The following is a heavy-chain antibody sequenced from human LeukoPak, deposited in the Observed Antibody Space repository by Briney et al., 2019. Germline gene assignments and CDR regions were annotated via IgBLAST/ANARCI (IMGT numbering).Heavy chain of an antibody. CDR1: GFTFSSYW. V-gene: IGHV3-74*01. CDR3: ARDKKYYYYMDV. Sequence: EGSLRLSCAASGFTFSSYWTHWVRQAPGKGLVWVSRINSDGSSTSYADSVEGRFTISRDNAKNTLYLQMNSLRAEDTAVYYCARDKKYYYYMDVWGKGTTVTVSS. CDR2: INSDGSST. J-gene: IGHJ6*03.